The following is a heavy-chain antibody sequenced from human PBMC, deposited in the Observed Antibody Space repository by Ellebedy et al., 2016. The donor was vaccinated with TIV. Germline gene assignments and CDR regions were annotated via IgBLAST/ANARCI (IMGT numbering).Heavy chain of an antibody. V-gene: IGHV5-51*01. Sequence: GESLKISCKGSGYSFTSYWIAWVRQIPGKGLEWMGIISPGYSDARYSPSFQGQVTISADKSISTAYLQWSGLKASDTAMYYCARLGASGIYDAFDIWGQGTMVTVSS. CDR1: GYSFTSYW. D-gene: IGHD1-1*01. J-gene: IGHJ3*02. CDR3: ARLGASGIYDAFDI. CDR2: ISPGYSDA.